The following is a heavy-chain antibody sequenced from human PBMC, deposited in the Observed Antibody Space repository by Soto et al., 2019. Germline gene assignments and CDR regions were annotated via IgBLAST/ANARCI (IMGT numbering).Heavy chain of an antibody. D-gene: IGHD2-2*01. CDR1: GGSISSSSYY. J-gene: IGHJ5*02. V-gene: IGHV4-39*01. Sequence: SETLSLTCTVSGGSISSSSYYWGWIRQPPGKGLEWIGSIYYSGSTYYNPSLKSRVTISLDTSKNQFSLKLSSVTAADTAVYYCARYGVVPAAINWFDPWGQGTLVTVSS. CDR3: ARYGVVPAAINWFDP. CDR2: IYYSGST.